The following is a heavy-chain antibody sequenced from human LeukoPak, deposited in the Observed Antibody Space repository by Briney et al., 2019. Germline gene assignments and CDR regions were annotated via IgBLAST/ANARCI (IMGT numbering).Heavy chain of an antibody. J-gene: IGHJ6*03. CDR3: ARGPLVSAYYYYYYYMDV. V-gene: IGHV1-69*13. CDR1: GGTFSSYA. Sequence: SVKVSCKASGGTFSSYAISWVRQAPGQGLEWMGGIIPIFGTANYAQKFQGRVTITADESTSTAYMELSSLRSEDTAVYYCARGPLVSAYYYYYYYMDVWGKGTTVTVSS. CDR2: IIPIFGTA. D-gene: IGHD2-8*02.